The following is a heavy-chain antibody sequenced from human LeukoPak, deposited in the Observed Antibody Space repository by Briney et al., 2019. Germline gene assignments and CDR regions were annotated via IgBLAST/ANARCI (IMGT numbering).Heavy chain of an antibody. Sequence: GGSLRLSCTTSGFTFRSYEMSWVRQAPGKGLEWVSYISDVGTTYYADSAKGRFTISRDNAKNSLFLQMNSLRAEDTAVYFCARENSGYDGGFDYWGQGTLVTVSS. CDR2: ISDVGTT. CDR1: GFTFRSYE. D-gene: IGHD5-12*01. J-gene: IGHJ4*02. V-gene: IGHV3-48*03. CDR3: ARENSGYDGGFDY.